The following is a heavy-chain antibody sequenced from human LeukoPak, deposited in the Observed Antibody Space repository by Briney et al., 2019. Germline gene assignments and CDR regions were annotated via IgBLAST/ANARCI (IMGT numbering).Heavy chain of an antibody. J-gene: IGHJ4*02. CDR3: STGGDQRY. D-gene: IGHD3-10*01. V-gene: IGHV1-8*01. Sequence: GASVKVSCKASGYTFTRYDVNWVRQAPGQGLEWLGWTNPNGGYRGYARNFQGRVTLTSNASIGTAYMELINLTSDDTAVYYCSTGGDQRYWGQGTLVIVSS. CDR2: TNPNGGYR. CDR1: GYTFTRYD.